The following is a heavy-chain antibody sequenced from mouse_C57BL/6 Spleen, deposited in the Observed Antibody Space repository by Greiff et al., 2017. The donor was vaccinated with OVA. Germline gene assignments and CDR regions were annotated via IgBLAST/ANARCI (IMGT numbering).Heavy chain of an antibody. CDR1: GFSLTSYG. V-gene: IGHV2-6*03. J-gene: IGHJ1*03. Sequence: QVQLKESGPGLVAPSQSLSITCTVSGFSLTSYGVHWVRQPPGKGLEWLVVIWSDGSTTYNSALKSRLSISTDNAKNQCFLKMNSLQTDDTAMYYCARSPYYGSSYWYFDVWGTGTTVTVSS. CDR2: IWSDGST. CDR3: ARSPYYGSSYWYFDV. D-gene: IGHD1-1*01.